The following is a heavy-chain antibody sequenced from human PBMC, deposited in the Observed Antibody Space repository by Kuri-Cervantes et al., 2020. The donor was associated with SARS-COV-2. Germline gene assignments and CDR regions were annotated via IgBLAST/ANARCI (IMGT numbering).Heavy chain of an antibody. V-gene: IGHV4-59*08. CDR1: GGSISSHY. D-gene: IGHD3-10*01. Sequence: SETLSLTCTVSGGSISSHYWSWIRQPPGKGLEWIGYIYYSGSTYYNPSLKSRVTISVDTSKNQFSLKLSSVTAADTAVYYCASRITMGFWFDPWGQGTLVTVSP. CDR3: ASRITMGFWFDP. CDR2: IYYSGST. J-gene: IGHJ5*02.